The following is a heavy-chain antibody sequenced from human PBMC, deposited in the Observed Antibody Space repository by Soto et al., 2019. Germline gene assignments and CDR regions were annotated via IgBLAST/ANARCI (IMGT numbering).Heavy chain of an antibody. D-gene: IGHD3-10*01. CDR2: ISLSGSSM. V-gene: IGHV3-11*01. J-gene: IGHJ5*02. Sequence: PGGSLRLSCAASGLTFSDYYMAWIRQTPGEGLEWISYISLSGSSMYYADSVKGRFTISRDNARNSLYLQLNSLRAEDTAMYFCARINYGSGTSWFDPWGQGALVTVSS. CDR3: ARINYGSGTSWFDP. CDR1: GLTFSDYY.